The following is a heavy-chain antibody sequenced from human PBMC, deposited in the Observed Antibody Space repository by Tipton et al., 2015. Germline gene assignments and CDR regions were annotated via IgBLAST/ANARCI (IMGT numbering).Heavy chain of an antibody. V-gene: IGHV4-4*02. CDR1: GFIFSSYAM. D-gene: IGHD4-11*01. CDR3: ARGRGMRLLDS. CDR2: INHSGTT. J-gene: IGHJ4*02. Sequence: SLRLSCAASGFIFSSYAMSWVRQAPGKGLEWIGEINHSGTTNYSPSLKSRVTISVDESKNEFSLRLNSVTVADTAVYYCARGRGMRLLDSWGQGTLVTVST.